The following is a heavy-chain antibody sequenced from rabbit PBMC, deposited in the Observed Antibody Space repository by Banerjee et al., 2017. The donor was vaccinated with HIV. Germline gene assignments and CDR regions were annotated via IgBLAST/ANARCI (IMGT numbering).Heavy chain of an antibody. J-gene: IGHJ4*01. D-gene: IGHD7-1*01. V-gene: IGHV1S7*01. CDR2: ITSGDGIT. CDR1: GFSLNSYW. Sequence: QLEETGGGLVQPGGSLTLSCKASGFSLNSYWMSWVRQAPGKGLEWIGYITSGDGITYYASWVNGRFTISSDNAQNTVDLQMNSLTAADTATYFCARDLAAVTGWNFGLWGPGTLVTVS. CDR3: ARDLAAVTGWNFGL.